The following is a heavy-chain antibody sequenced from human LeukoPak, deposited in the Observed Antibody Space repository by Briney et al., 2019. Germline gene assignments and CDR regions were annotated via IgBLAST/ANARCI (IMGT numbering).Heavy chain of an antibody. Sequence: GGSLRLSCAASGFNFRSYGIHWVRQAPGKGLEWVAFIRYDGNIKYYADYVKGRFTISRDNSKNTLYLQMNSLRAEDTAVYYCAKGGSSSWTFFDYWGQGTLVTVSS. D-gene: IGHD6-13*01. CDR2: IRYDGNIK. J-gene: IGHJ4*02. V-gene: IGHV3-30*02. CDR3: AKGGSSSWTFFDY. CDR1: GFNFRSYG.